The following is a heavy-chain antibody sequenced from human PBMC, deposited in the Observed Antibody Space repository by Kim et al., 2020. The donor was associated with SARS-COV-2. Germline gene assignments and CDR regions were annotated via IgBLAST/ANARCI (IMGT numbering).Heavy chain of an antibody. J-gene: IGHJ4*02. CDR3: ARRGVFGVGGVDY. D-gene: IGHD3-3*01. Sequence: YSPSFQGQVTISADKSISTAYLQWSSLKASDTAMYYCARRGVFGVGGVDYWGQGTLVTVSS. V-gene: IGHV5-51*01.